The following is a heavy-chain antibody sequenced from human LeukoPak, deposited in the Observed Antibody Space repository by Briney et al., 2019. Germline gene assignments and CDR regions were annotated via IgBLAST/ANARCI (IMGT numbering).Heavy chain of an antibody. D-gene: IGHD6-13*01. CDR3: AREPPYSSSWTVFDS. J-gene: IGHJ4*02. CDR1: GFSFSNYN. V-gene: IGHV3-48*01. Sequence: GGSLRLSCAASGFSFSNYNMNWVRQAPERGLEWVSYITLSSTTIYYADSVKGRFTIFRDNAKNSLYLQMDSLRAEDTAVYYCAREPPYSSSWTVFDSWGQGTLVTVSS. CDR2: ITLSSTTI.